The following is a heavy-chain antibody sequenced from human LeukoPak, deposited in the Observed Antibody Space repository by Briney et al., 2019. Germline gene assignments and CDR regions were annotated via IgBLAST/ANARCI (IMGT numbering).Heavy chain of an antibody. V-gene: IGHV3-73*01. D-gene: IGHD3-10*01. CDR1: GFTFSSYA. J-gene: IGHJ4*02. CDR3: TRLKLGRFGELFPFDY. Sequence: GGSLRLSCAASGFTFSSYAMHWVRQASGKGLEWVGRIRSKANSYATAYAASVKGRFTISRDDSKNTAYLQMNSLKTEDTAVYYCTRLKLGRFGELFPFDYWGQGTLVTVSS. CDR2: IRSKANSYAT.